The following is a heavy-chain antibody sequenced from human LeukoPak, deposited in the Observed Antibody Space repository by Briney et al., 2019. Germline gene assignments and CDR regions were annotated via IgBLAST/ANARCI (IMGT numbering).Heavy chain of an antibody. Sequence: GGSLRLSCAASGSTFSRYWMSWARQAPGKGLEWVANIKKDGSEKYYVDSVKGRFTISRDNAKNSLYLQMNSLGAEDTAVYYCGRDVSRGAGGAFDIWGQGTMVTVSS. D-gene: IGHD2-8*02. J-gene: IGHJ3*02. CDR3: GRDVSRGAGGAFDI. CDR2: IKKDGSEK. V-gene: IGHV3-7*01. CDR1: GSTFSRYW.